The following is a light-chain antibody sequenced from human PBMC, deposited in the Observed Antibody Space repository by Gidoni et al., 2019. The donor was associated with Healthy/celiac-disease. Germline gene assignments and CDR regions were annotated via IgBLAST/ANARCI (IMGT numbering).Light chain of an antibody. J-gene: IGLJ2*01. CDR2: EGS. Sequence: QSALTQPASVSGSPGQSIPISCTGTSSDVGSYNLVSWYQQHPGKAPKLMIYEGSKRPSGVSNRFSGSKSGNTASLTISGLQAEDEADYYCCSYAGSSTSVFGGGTKLTVL. CDR3: CSYAGSSTSV. V-gene: IGLV2-23*01. CDR1: SSDVGSYNL.